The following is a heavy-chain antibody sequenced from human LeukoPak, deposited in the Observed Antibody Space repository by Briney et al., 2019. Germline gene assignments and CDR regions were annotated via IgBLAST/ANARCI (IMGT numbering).Heavy chain of an antibody. J-gene: IGHJ4*02. CDR1: GYTFISYD. D-gene: IGHD2-2*01. CDR3: AIGDWVPER. CDR2: MDPNSGNT. V-gene: IGHV1-8*03. Sequence: ASVKVSCKASGYTFISYDINWVRQATGQGLEWMGWMDPNSGNTGYAQNFQGRVTITRNTSISTAYMELSSLRSEDTAVYYCAIGDWVPERWGQGTVVTVSS.